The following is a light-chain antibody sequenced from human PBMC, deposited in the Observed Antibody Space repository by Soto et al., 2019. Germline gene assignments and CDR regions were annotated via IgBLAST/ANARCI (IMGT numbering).Light chain of an antibody. CDR2: EAS. V-gene: IGKV3-20*01. Sequence: EIVLTQSPGTLSLFPGERATLSCRASQTISSSFVAWYQQKPGQAPRLLIYEASSRFTGIPDRFTGSGSGTDFTLTINRLEPEDFAIYFCQQYGSLPRTFGQGSKVEVK. CDR1: QTISSSF. CDR3: QQYGSLPRT. J-gene: IGKJ1*01.